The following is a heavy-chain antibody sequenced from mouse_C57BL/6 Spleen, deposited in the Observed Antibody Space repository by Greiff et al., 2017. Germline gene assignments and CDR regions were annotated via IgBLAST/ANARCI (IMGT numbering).Heavy chain of an antibody. CDR1: GFTFSSYG. J-gene: IGHJ3*01. CDR2: ISSGGSYT. D-gene: IGHD2-4*01. V-gene: IGHV5-6*02. CDR3: ARHPPNYDYDGAWFAY. Sequence: EVKLEESGGDLVKPGGSLKLSCAASGFTFSSYGMSWVRQTPDKRLEWVATISSGGSYTYYPDSVKGRFTISRDNAKNTLYLQMSSLKSEDTAMYYCARHPPNYDYDGAWFAYWGQGTLVTVSA.